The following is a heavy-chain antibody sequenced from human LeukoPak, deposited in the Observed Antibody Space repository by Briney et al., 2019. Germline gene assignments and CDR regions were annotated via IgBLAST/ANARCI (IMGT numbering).Heavy chain of an antibody. V-gene: IGHV1-18*01. J-gene: IGHJ4*02. CDR3: VLRNPTSGWDDY. D-gene: IGHD6-19*01. Sequence: ASVKVSCKASGYTFTKYAITWVRQAPGQGPEWMGRISVHNGNTNYAQKYQGRVTLTTDTSTSTAYMELRSLRSDDTAVYYCVLRNPTSGWDDYWGQGTLVTVSS. CDR1: GYTFTKYA. CDR2: ISVHNGNT.